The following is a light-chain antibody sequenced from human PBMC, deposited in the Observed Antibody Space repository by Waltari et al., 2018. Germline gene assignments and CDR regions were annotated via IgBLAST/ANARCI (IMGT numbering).Light chain of an antibody. CDR2: HAA. Sequence: EIVLTQSPGTLSLSPGERATLSGRASQSISKYLAWYQQKPGQAPRLLIYHAASRAAGIPDRFSGSGSGTYFSLSISRLEPEDFAVYYCQHYESLPVTFGQGTKVEIK. CDR3: QHYESLPVT. J-gene: IGKJ1*01. V-gene: IGKV3-20*01. CDR1: QSISKY.